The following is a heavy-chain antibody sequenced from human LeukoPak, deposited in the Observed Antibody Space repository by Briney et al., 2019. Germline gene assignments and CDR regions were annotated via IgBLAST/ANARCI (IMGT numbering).Heavy chain of an antibody. Sequence: GGSLRLSCAACGFTFNTYWMHWVRQAPGKGLVWVSRINADGSSTRYADSVKGRFTISRDNAKNTLYLQMNSLRAEDTAVYYCARGVNGDSRFDPWGQGTLVTVSS. CDR1: GFTFNTYW. V-gene: IGHV3-74*01. J-gene: IGHJ5*02. D-gene: IGHD4-17*01. CDR2: INADGSST. CDR3: ARGVNGDSRFDP.